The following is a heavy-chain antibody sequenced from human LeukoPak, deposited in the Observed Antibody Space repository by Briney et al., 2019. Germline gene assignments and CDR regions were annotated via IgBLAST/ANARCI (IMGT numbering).Heavy chain of an antibody. CDR1: GFTFASYA. CDR3: AKDSQVVPATVNY. V-gene: IGHV3-23*01. CDR2: IGGSGGTT. D-gene: IGHD2-2*01. J-gene: IGHJ4*02. Sequence: GGSLRLSCAAPGFTFASYAMSWVRQAPGKGLEWVSAIGGSGGTTYYADSVKGRLTISRDNSRNTLYLQMNSLRAEDTAVYYCAKDSQVVPATVNYWGQGTLVTVSS.